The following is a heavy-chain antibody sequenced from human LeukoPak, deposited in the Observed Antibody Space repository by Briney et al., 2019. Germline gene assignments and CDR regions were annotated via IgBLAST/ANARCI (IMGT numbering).Heavy chain of an antibody. D-gene: IGHD1-14*01. CDR2: INHSGST. CDR3: ARGGSRRPFDY. Sequence: GSLRLSCAASGFTFSSYGMHWVRQAPGKGLEWIGEINHSGSTNYNPSLKSRVTISVDTSKNQFSLKLSSVTAADTAVYYCARGGSRRPFDYWGQGTLVTVSS. V-gene: IGHV4-34*01. CDR1: GFTFSSYG. J-gene: IGHJ4*02.